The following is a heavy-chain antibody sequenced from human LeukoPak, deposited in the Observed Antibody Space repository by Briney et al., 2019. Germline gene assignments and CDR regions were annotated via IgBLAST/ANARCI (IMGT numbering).Heavy chain of an antibody. D-gene: IGHD1-26*01. CDR1: GGSVSRGGYY. CDR2: TSYSEGT. V-gene: IGHV4-31*03. Sequence: SETLSLTCTVSGGSVSRGGYYWNWTRQHPGKGLEWIGFTSYSEGTYYNPSLMSRITISMDRSQNQFSLKMRDVTAADTAAYFCAAADWESFYFDSWGQGALVAVSS. CDR3: AAADWESFYFDS. J-gene: IGHJ4*02.